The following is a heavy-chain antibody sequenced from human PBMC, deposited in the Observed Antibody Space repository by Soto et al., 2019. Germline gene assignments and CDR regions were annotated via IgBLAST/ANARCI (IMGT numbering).Heavy chain of an antibody. D-gene: IGHD6-6*01. CDR1: GGTFSSYA. J-gene: IGHJ4*02. CDR3: ARAGYSSSSSYFDY. V-gene: IGHV1-69*01. CDR2: IIPIFGTA. Sequence: QVQLVQSGAEVKKPGSSVKVSCKASGGTFSSYAISWVRQAPGQGLEWMGGIIPIFGTANYAQKFQGRVTITADESTSTAHMELSSLRSEDTAVYYCARAGYSSSSSYFDYWGQGTLVTVSS.